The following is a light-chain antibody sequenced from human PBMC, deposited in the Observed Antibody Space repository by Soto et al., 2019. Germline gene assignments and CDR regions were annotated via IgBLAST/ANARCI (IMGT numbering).Light chain of an antibody. J-gene: IGKJ2*01. CDR3: QQYDSYPYT. Sequence: DIQMTQSPSTLSASVGDRVTITCRASQSISSWLAWYQQKPGKAPNLLIYKASSLQSGVPSRFSGSGSGTEFTLTISSLQPDDFAAYDCQQYDSYPYTFGQGTKLQI. CDR2: KAS. CDR1: QSISSW. V-gene: IGKV1-5*03.